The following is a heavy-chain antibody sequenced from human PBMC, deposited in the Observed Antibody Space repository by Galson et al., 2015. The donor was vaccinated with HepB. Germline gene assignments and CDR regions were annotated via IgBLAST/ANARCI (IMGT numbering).Heavy chain of an antibody. J-gene: IGHJ6*02. CDR3: ASGKQQLVPNYYYYGMDV. CDR2: ISAYNGNT. CDR1: GYTFTSYG. Sequence: SVKVSCKASGYTFTSYGISWVRQAPGQGLEWMGWISAYNGNTNYAQKLQGRVTMTTDTSTSTAYMELRSLRSDDTAVYYCASGKQQLVPNYYYYGMDVWGQGTTVTASS. D-gene: IGHD6-13*01. V-gene: IGHV1-18*04.